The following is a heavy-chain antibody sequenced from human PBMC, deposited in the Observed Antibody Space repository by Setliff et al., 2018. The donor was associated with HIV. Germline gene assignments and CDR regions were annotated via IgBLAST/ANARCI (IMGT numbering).Heavy chain of an antibody. Sequence: VYGGSLSGHFWSWIRQSPGKGLEWIGEINDRGTTNYNPSFKSRVTISVDTSKNQFSLKLISVTAADTAVYYCAKHDFGEGSCFDPWGQGSLVTVSS. CDR1: GGSLSGHF. D-gene: IGHD3-16*01. V-gene: IGHV4-34*01. J-gene: IGHJ5*02. CDR2: INDRGTT. CDR3: AKHDFGEGSCFDP.